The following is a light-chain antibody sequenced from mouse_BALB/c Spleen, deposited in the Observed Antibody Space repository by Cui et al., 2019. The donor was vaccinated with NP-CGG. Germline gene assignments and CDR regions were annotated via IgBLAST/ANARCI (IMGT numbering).Light chain of an antibody. CDR3: ALGYSNHWV. J-gene: IGLJ1*01. Sequence: QAIVTQESAPTTSPGQTVTLTCRSRTGAVTPSNYANWDQDKQDNLFVGLIGGTNTGAQGVPAKSPASLMGNRAAFTTTGAQTENEEKYFGALGYSNHWVFGEGTKLTVL. CDR1: TGAVTPSNY. V-gene: IGLV1*01. CDR2: GTN.